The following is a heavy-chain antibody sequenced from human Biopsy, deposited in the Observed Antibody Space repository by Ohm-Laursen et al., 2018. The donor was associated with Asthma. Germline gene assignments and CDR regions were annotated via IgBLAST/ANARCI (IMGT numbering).Heavy chain of an antibody. V-gene: IGHV1-69*06. CDR3: ASDFPKDYVRYNFQF. D-gene: IGHD4-17*01. CDR2: ISPIFGSS. CDR1: GGTFSNFA. J-gene: IGHJ4*02. Sequence: ASVKVSCKAPGGTFSNFAISWVRQAPGQGLEWMGGISPIFGSSNYAQRFQGRVTITADIFTRTVYMELSGLSSDDTAVYYCASDFPKDYVRYNFQFWGQGTLVTVSS.